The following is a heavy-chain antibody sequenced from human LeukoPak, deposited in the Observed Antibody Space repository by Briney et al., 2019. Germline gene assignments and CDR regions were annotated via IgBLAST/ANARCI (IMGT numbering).Heavy chain of an antibody. CDR2: IGGSGGST. D-gene: IGHD3-3*01. CDR1: GFIFSSYA. Sequence: GGSLRLSCAASGFIFSSYATSWVRQAPGKGLEWVSVIGGSGGSTYYADSVKGRFTISRDNSKNTLYLQMNSLRAEDTAVYYCAKALSNYDFWSGYSYYYYYGMDVWGQGTTVTVSS. J-gene: IGHJ6*02. CDR3: AKALSNYDFWSGYSYYYYYGMDV. V-gene: IGHV3-23*01.